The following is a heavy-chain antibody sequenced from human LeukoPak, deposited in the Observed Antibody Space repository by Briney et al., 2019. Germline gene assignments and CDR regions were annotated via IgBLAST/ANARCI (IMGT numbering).Heavy chain of an antibody. D-gene: IGHD1-26*01. Sequence: SETLSLTCTVSGGSISSSSYYWGWIRQPPGKGLEWIGSIYYGVSTYYNPSLKSRVTISVDTSKNQFSLQLSSVTAADTAVYYCARDLYSGSDHHFQHWGQGTLVTVSS. CDR2: IYYGVST. CDR1: GGSISSSSYY. CDR3: ARDLYSGSDHHFQH. J-gene: IGHJ1*01. V-gene: IGHV4-39*07.